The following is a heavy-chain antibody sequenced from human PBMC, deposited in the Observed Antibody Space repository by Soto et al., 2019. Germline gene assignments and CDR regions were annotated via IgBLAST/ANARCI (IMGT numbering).Heavy chain of an antibody. J-gene: IGHJ6*02. V-gene: IGHV3-30*03. CDR1: GFTFSSYG. Sequence: QVQLVESGGGVVQPGRSLRLSCAASGFTFSSYGMHWVRQAPGKGLEWVAVISYDGSNKYYADSVKGRFTISRDNSKNSLYLQMNSLRAEDTAVYYCAEREGEGFLEWSTMGVWGQGTTVTVSS. D-gene: IGHD3-3*01. CDR2: ISYDGSNK. CDR3: AEREGEGFLEWSTMGV.